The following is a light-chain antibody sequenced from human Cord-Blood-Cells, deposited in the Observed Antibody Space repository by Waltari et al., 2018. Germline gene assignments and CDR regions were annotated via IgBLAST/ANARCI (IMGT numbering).Light chain of an antibody. Sequence: QSVLTQPPSASGTPGQRVTISCSGSSSNIGSNYVYWYQQRPGTAPKLLIYRNNQRPSGVPDRLAGSKSGTSASLAISGLRSEDEADYYCAAWDDSLSGVVFGGGTKLTVL. CDR1: SSNIGSNY. CDR2: RNN. V-gene: IGLV1-47*01. CDR3: AAWDDSLSGVV. J-gene: IGLJ2*01.